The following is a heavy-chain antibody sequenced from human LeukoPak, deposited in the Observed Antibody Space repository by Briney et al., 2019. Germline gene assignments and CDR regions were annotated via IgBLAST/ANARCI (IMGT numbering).Heavy chain of an antibody. CDR1: GYTFTSYD. CDR2: MNPNSGNT. J-gene: IGHJ3*02. V-gene: IGHV1-8*03. D-gene: IGHD3-3*01. CDR3: ARGPYYDFWSGYLRSYDAFDI. Sequence: ASVKVSCKASGYTFTSYDINWVRQATGQGLEWMGWMNPNSGNTGYAQKFQGRVTITRNTSISTAYMELSSLRSEDTAVYYCARGPYYDFWSGYLRSYDAFDIWGQGTVVTVSS.